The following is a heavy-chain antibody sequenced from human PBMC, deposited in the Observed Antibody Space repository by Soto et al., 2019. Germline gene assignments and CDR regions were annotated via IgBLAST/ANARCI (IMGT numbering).Heavy chain of an antibody. CDR3: AGARRYYYDSSGYYLGAFHI. D-gene: IGHD3-22*01. V-gene: IGHV1-18*04. Sequence: ASVKVSCKASGYTFTSYGISWVRQAPGQGLEWMGWISAYNGNTNYAQKLQGRVTMTTDTSTSTAYMELRSLRSDDTAVYYCAGARRYYYDSSGYYLGAFHIWGQGTMVTVSS. CDR2: ISAYNGNT. CDR1: GYTFTSYG. J-gene: IGHJ3*02.